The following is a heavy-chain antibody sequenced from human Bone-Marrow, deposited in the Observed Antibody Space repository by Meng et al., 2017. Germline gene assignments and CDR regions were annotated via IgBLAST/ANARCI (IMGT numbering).Heavy chain of an antibody. CDR2: INHSGST. D-gene: IGHD3-22*01. Sequence: QVQRRQWGAGLLKPSETLSLTCAVYGGSFSGYYWSWIRQPPGKGLEWIGEINHSGSTNYNPSLKSRVTISVDTSKNQFSLKLSSVTAADTAVYYCAREDRYYYDSRVDYWGQGTLVTVSS. V-gene: IGHV4-34*01. J-gene: IGHJ4*02. CDR3: AREDRYYYDSRVDY. CDR1: GGSFSGYY.